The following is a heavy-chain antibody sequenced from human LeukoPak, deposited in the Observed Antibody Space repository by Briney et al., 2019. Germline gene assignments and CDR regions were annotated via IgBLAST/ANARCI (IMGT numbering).Heavy chain of an antibody. CDR3: ARADGFVGAPSGFDY. V-gene: IGHV4-59*01. J-gene: IGHJ4*02. Sequence: SETLSLTCTVSGGSISSYYWNWIRQPPGKGLEWIGYIYYSGSTNYNPSLKSRVTISVDTSKNQFSLKLSSVTAADTAVYYCARADGFVGAPSGFDYWGQGTLVTASS. CDR1: GGSISSYY. CDR2: IYYSGST. D-gene: IGHD1-26*01.